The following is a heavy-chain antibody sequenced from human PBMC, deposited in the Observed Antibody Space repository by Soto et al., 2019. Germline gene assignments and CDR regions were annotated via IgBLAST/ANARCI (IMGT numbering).Heavy chain of an antibody. Sequence: QVQLVESGGGVVQPGRSLRLSCAASGFTFSSYGMHWVRQAPGNGLEWVAVIWYDGSNKYYADSVKGRFTISRDNSKNTLYLQMNSLRAEDTAVYYCARVGAAAGPLIIDYWGQGTLVTVSS. CDR3: ARVGAAAGPLIIDY. J-gene: IGHJ4*02. CDR2: IWYDGSNK. V-gene: IGHV3-33*01. D-gene: IGHD6-13*01. CDR1: GFTFSSYG.